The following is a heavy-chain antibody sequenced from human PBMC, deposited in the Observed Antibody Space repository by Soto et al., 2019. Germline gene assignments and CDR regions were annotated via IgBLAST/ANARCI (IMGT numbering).Heavy chain of an antibody. CDR2: ITASGGKT. D-gene: IGHD6-19*01. J-gene: IGHJ3*02. Sequence: PGWCLRLCCVKCRSADHTCGLVWDSQAQGKGLEYVSAITASGGKTYYTDSVKGRFTTSRDNYKNPLYLQMNRLIIEHSAVYFCGQAKDPWLYTAFGMWVQETM. CDR1: RSADHTCG. CDR3: GQAKDPWLYTAFGM. V-gene: IGHV3-64D*08.